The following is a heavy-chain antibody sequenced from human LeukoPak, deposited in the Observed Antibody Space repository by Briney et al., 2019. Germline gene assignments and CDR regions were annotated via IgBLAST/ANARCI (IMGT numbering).Heavy chain of an antibody. Sequence: GGSVRLSCAASGFTYRTYWLSWVRQAPGKGLEWVANIKQDGSENYSVDSVKGRFTISRENAKNSLYLQMNSLRAEDTAVYYCARGRRLDYYYYMDVWGKGTTVTVSS. CDR3: ARGRRLDYYYYMDV. J-gene: IGHJ6*03. CDR1: GFTYRTYW. V-gene: IGHV3-7*01. CDR2: IKQDGSEN.